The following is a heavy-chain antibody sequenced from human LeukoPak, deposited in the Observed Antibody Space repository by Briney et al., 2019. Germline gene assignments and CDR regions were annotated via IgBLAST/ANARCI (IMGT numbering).Heavy chain of an antibody. CDR2: INHSGST. J-gene: IGHJ4*02. CDR3: ARFCRSTSCRPPPFDY. V-gene: IGHV4-34*01. Sequence: SETLSLTCAVNGGSFSGYYWSWIRQPPGKGLEWIGEINHSGSTNYNPSLKSRVTISVDTSKNQFSLKLSSVTAADTAVYYCARFCRSTSCRPPPFDYWGQGTLVTVSS. D-gene: IGHD2-2*01. CDR1: GGSFSGYY.